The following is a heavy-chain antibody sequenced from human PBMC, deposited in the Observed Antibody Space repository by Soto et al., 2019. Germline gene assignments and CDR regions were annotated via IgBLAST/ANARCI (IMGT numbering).Heavy chain of an antibody. CDR3: ATRAGIAVAGTEGGFDY. Sequence: QVQLVQSGAEVKKPGASVKVSCKASGYTFTSYGISWVRQAPGQGLEWMGWISAYNGNTNYAQKLQGRVTMTTDTSTSIAYMELRSLRSDDTAVYYCATRAGIAVAGTEGGFDYWGQGTLVTVSS. J-gene: IGHJ4*02. D-gene: IGHD6-19*01. CDR2: ISAYNGNT. CDR1: GYTFTSYG. V-gene: IGHV1-18*04.